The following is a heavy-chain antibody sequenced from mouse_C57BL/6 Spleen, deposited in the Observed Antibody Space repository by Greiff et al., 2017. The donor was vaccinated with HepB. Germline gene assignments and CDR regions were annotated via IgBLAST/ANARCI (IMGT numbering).Heavy chain of an antibody. D-gene: IGHD3-2*02. J-gene: IGHJ3*01. V-gene: IGHV1-82*01. CDR1: GYAFSSSW. CDR2: IYPGDGDT. CDR3: ARELRPTPSFAY. Sequence: VQLQQSGPELVKPGASVKISCKASGYAFSSSWMNWVKQRPGKGLEWIGRIYPGDGDTNYNGKFKGKATLTADKSSSTAYMQLSSLTSEDSAVYFCARELRPTPSFAYWGQGTLVTVSA.